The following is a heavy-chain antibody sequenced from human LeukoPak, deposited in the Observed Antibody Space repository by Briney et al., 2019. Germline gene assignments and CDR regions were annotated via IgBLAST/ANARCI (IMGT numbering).Heavy chain of an antibody. J-gene: IGHJ4*02. CDR1: GGSISSYY. CDR3: ARVSDSSGSPYFDY. Sequence: ASETLSLTCTVSGGSISSYYWSWIRQPPGKGLEWIGYIYYSGSTNYNPSLKSRVTISVDTSKNQFSLKLSSVTAADTAVYYCARVSDSSGSPYFDYWGQGTLVTVSS. CDR2: IYYSGST. V-gene: IGHV4-59*01. D-gene: IGHD3-22*01.